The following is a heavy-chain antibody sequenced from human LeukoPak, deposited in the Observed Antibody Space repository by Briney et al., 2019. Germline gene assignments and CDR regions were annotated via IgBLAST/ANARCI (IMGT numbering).Heavy chain of an antibody. Sequence: GRSLRLSCAASGFTFSSYAMHWVRQSPGKGLEWVGRIKPNSDDGTTDYAAPVKGRITISRDDSKNTLFLQMNSLKNEDTAVYYCTTYTFGSPYWGQGTLVTVSS. V-gene: IGHV3-15*07. CDR3: TTYTFGSPY. J-gene: IGHJ4*02. CDR1: GFTFSSYA. D-gene: IGHD3-10*01. CDR2: IKPNSDDGTT.